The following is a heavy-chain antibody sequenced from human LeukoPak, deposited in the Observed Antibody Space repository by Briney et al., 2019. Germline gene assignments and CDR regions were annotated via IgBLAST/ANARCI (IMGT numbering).Heavy chain of an antibody. V-gene: IGHV1-18*01. Sequence: ASVKVSCKASGYTFTSYGISWVRQAPGQGLEWMGWISAYNGNTNYAQKLQGRVTMTTDTSTSTAYMELRSLRSDDTAVYYCARGRASSSTWYSTYYYYFYMDVWGKGTTVTVSS. CDR3: ARGRASSSTWYSTYYYYFYMDV. CDR1: GYTFTSYG. CDR2: ISAYNGNT. J-gene: IGHJ6*03. D-gene: IGHD6-13*01.